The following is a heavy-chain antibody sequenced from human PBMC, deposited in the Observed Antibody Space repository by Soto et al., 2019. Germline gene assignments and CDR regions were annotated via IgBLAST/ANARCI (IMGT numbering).Heavy chain of an antibody. CDR3: ARQRAMVTDFDY. Sequence: SETLSLTCTVSGGSISSGDYYWSWIRQPPGKGLEWIGCIYYSGSTYYNPSLKSRVTISVDTSKNQFSLKLSSVTAADTAVYYCARQRAMVTDFDYWGQGTLVTVSS. CDR2: IYYSGST. V-gene: IGHV4-30-4*01. CDR1: GGSISSGDYY. J-gene: IGHJ4*02. D-gene: IGHD5-18*01.